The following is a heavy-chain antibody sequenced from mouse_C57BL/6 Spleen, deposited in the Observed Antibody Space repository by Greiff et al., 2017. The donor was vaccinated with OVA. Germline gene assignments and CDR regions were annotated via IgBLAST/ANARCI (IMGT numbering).Heavy chain of an antibody. V-gene: IGHV1-42*01. CDR2: INPSTGGT. Sequence: VQLKESGPELVKPGASVKISCKASGYSFTGYYMNWVKQSPEKSLEWIGEINPSTGGTTYNQKFKAKATLTVDKSSSTAYMQLKSLTSEDSAVYYCASTTVVATEYFDVWGTGTTVTVSS. D-gene: IGHD1-1*01. CDR1: GYSFTGYY. CDR3: ASTTVVATEYFDV. J-gene: IGHJ1*03.